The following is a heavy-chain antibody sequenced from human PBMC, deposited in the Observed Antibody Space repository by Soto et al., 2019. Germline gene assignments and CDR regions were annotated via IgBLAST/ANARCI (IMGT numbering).Heavy chain of an antibody. CDR3: ARLSEDTAS. J-gene: IGHJ5*02. V-gene: IGHV1-2*06. D-gene: IGHD5-18*01. Sequence: ASVKVSGKASGYTFTGYYMHWVRQAPGQWLEYMGRIIPASGDPNYAQNFQGRFTMTRDTSISTAYMELSGLTSDDTAVYYCARLSEDTASWGQGTLVTVSS. CDR2: IIPASGDP. CDR1: GYTFTGYY.